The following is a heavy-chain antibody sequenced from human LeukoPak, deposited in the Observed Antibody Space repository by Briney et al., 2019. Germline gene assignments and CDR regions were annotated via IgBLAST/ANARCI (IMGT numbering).Heavy chain of an antibody. D-gene: IGHD3-9*01. V-gene: IGHV4-39*01. J-gene: IGHJ5*02. CDR2: IYYTGSA. CDR3: ARLRLYHHILTGYSPRGVGFDP. CDR1: TFSSYA. Sequence: TFSSYAMSWVRQPPGQGLEWIGNIYYTGSAYYNPSLKSRVTIPVDTSKNQFSLKLSSVPAADTAVYFCARLRLYHHILTGYSPRGVGFDPWGQGTLVTVSS.